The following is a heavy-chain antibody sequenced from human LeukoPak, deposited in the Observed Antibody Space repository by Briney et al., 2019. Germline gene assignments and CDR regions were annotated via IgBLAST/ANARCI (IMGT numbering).Heavy chain of an antibody. CDR2: IDLSDSYT. Sequence: GESLRISCKGSGNSFTSYWISWVRQMPGKGLEWMGRIDLSDSYTAYSPSFQGHVTISAVKSISTAYLQWSSLKASDTAMYYCAREDGSGSFYNWFDPWGQGTLVTVSS. D-gene: IGHD3-10*01. CDR1: GNSFTSYW. J-gene: IGHJ5*02. CDR3: AREDGSGSFYNWFDP. V-gene: IGHV5-10-1*01.